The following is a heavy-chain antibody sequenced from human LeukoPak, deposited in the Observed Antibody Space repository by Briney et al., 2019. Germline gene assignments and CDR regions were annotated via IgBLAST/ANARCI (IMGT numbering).Heavy chain of an antibody. CDR1: GFTFSSYS. D-gene: IGHD6-19*01. CDR3: ARDLLGSSGWGNWFDP. J-gene: IGHJ5*02. CDR2: ISSSSSYI. V-gene: IGHV3-21*01. Sequence: KSGGSLRLSCAASGFTFSSYSMNWVRQAPGKGLEWVSSISSSSSYIYYADSVKGRFTISRDNAKNSLYLQMNSLRAEDTAVYYCARDLLGSSGWGNWFDPWGQGTLVTVSS.